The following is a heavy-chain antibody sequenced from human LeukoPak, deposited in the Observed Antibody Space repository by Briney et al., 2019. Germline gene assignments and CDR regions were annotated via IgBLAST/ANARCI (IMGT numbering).Heavy chain of an antibody. CDR2: ISSSSSYI. CDR3: ARAHFRYGSGSFTFDP. V-gene: IGHV3-21*01. Sequence: GGSLRLSCSASGFKFDDFAMHWVRQAPGKGLEWVSSISSSSSYIYYADSVKGRFTISRDNAKNSLYLQMNSLRAEDTAVYYCARAHFRYGSGSFTFDPWGQGTLVTVSS. J-gene: IGHJ5*02. D-gene: IGHD3-10*01. CDR1: GFKFDDFA.